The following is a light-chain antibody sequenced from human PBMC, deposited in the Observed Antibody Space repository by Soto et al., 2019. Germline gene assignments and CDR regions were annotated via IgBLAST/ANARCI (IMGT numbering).Light chain of an antibody. V-gene: IGKV3-11*01. Sequence: DIVLTQSPATLSLSPGDRATLSCRASQSVRSYLAWYQQKPGQAPRLLIYEASIRATGIPARFSGSGSGTDFTLTISSLEPDDFAVYYCQHRSNWPPTFGGWTKVEIK. CDR3: QHRSNWPPT. CDR1: QSVRSY. J-gene: IGKJ4*01. CDR2: EAS.